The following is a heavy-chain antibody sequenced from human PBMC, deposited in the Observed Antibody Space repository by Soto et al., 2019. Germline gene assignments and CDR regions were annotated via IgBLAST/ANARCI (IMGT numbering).Heavy chain of an antibody. CDR1: GGTFSSYT. Sequence: ASVKVSCKASGGTFSSYTISWVRQAPGQGLEWMGRIIPILGIANYAQKFQGRVTITADKSTSTAYMELSSLRSEDTAVYYCASDIGGLAVAGKDDYWGQGTLVTVSS. V-gene: IGHV1-69*02. CDR2: IIPILGIA. D-gene: IGHD6-19*01. CDR3: ASDIGGLAVAGKDDY. J-gene: IGHJ4*02.